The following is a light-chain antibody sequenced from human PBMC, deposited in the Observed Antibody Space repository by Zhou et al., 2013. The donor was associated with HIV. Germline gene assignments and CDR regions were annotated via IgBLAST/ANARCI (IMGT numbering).Light chain of an antibody. CDR1: QTIYSY. CDR2: DAS. J-gene: IGKJ3*01. CDR3: QQYNNWPPSFT. Sequence: IVMTQSPATLSLAPGERATLSCRASQTIYSYLAWYQQKPGQAPRLLIYDASTRATGVPARFSGSGSGTDFTLTISSLRSEDFAVYYCQQYNNWPPSFTFGPGTKVEIK. V-gene: IGKV3-15*01.